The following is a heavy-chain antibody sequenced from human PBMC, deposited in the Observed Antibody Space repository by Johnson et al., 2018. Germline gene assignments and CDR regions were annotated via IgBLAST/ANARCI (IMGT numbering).Heavy chain of an antibody. V-gene: IGHV3-7*01. D-gene: IGHD2-2*01. Sequence: VQLVETGGGLDQPGGSLRLSCVASGFSFSSYWMTWVRQAPGKGLEWVANIKRDGSEKNYVDSVKGRFIISRDNAKNSLYLQLNNVRAEDTAVYYCARDSDTSIYDAFDIWGQGTMVTVSS. J-gene: IGHJ3*02. CDR3: ARDSDTSIYDAFDI. CDR1: GFSFSSYW. CDR2: IKRDGSEK.